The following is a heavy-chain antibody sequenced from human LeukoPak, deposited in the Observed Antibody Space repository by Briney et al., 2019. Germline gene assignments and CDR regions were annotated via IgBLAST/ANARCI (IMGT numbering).Heavy chain of an antibody. J-gene: IGHJ4*02. CDR3: AREYTSGWYDY. Sequence: GGSLRLSCAASGFTFSWYNIHWVRQAPGNGLEWVAVISYDGTNEYYVDSVKGRFTTSRDSSKNTLYLQMNSLRADDTAVYYCAREYTSGWYDYWGQGTLVTVSS. V-gene: IGHV3-30-3*01. D-gene: IGHD6-19*01. CDR1: GFTFSWYN. CDR2: ISYDGTNE.